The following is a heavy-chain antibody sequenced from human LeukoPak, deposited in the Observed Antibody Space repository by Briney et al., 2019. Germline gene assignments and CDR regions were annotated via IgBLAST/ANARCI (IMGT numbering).Heavy chain of an antibody. Sequence: SETLSLTCTVSGGSISSYYWSWIRQPPGKGLEWIGYIYYSGSTNYNPSLKSRVSMSVDTSKNQFFLKVSSVTAADTAGYYCARDSFDYGDYYDYWGRGTLVTVSS. J-gene: IGHJ4*02. CDR3: ARDSFDYGDYYDY. V-gene: IGHV4-59*12. CDR1: GGSISSYY. CDR2: IYYSGST. D-gene: IGHD4-17*01.